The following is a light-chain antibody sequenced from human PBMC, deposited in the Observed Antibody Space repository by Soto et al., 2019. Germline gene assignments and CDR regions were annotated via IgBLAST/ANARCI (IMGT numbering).Light chain of an antibody. CDR2: AAS. CDR3: QQRNNWPLT. Sequence: EIVLAQSPGTLSLSPGQRATLSCRASQSVSRDYVAWYQHKPGQAPRLLIYAASSRPSGIPDRFGGSGSGTDFTLTISRLEPEDFALYYCQQRNNWPLTFGGGTKVEIK. J-gene: IGKJ4*01. V-gene: IGKV3D-20*02. CDR1: QSVSRDY.